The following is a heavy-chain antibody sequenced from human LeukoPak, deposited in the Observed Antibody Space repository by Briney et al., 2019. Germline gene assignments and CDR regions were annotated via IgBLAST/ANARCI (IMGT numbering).Heavy chain of an antibody. CDR2: IYHSGTT. Sequence: SETLSLTCNVSGVSISTHYWSWIRQSPGRGLEWIGFIYHSGTTNYNPSLKSRVTISIDTSKNEFSLKLTSVTAADTAVYFCAREANYYGSGSYFEGTFDYWGQGSLVTVSS. J-gene: IGHJ4*02. V-gene: IGHV4-59*11. CDR3: AREANYYGSGSYFEGTFDY. D-gene: IGHD3-10*01. CDR1: GVSISTHY.